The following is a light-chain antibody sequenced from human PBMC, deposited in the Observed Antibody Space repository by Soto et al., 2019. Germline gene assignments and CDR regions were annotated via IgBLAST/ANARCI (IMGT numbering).Light chain of an antibody. CDR1: QSVSSDY. V-gene: IGKV3-20*01. CDR3: QHYDNSPPLVT. CDR2: GAS. J-gene: IGKJ3*01. Sequence: EIVLTQSPDTLSLSPGERATXSCRASQSVSSDYLVWYQQKPGQAPRLLIYGASRRATGIPDRFSGSGSGTDFILTISRLEPEDFAVYYCQHYDNSPPLVTFCPGTIVDIK.